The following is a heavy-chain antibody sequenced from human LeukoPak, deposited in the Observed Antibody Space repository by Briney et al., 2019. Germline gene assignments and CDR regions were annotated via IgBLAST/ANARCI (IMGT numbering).Heavy chain of an antibody. CDR2: IDKSGST. CDR3: APFGELGREDIFDI. V-gene: IGHV4-4*09. D-gene: IGHD3-10*01. Sequence: ASETLSLTCTVSWASISSYYCTWMRQPPGKGLEWIGYIDKSGSTNYNPSLKSRVTISADTSKNQFSLKLRSVAAADTAVYYCAPFGELGREDIFDIWGQGTMVTVSS. CDR1: WASISSYY. J-gene: IGHJ3*02.